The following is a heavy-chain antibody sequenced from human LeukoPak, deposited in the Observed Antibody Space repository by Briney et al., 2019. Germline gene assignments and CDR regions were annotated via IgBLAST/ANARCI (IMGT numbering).Heavy chain of an antibody. D-gene: IGHD5-18*01. V-gene: IGHV1-2*02. J-gene: IGHJ4*02. CDR1: GYTFTGYY. Sequence: ASVKVSCKASGYTFTGYYMHWVRQAPGQGLEWMGWINPNSGGTNYAQKFQGRVTMTRDTSISTAYMELSRLRSDDTAVYYCAYSCGYLSYFDYWGQGTLVTVSS. CDR3: AYSCGYLSYFDY. CDR2: INPNSGGT.